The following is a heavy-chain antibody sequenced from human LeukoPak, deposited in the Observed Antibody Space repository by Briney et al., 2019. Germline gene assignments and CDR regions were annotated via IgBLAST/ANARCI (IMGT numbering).Heavy chain of an antibody. CDR1: GYIFTGYY. CDR2: INPNSGGT. J-gene: IGHJ5*02. Sequence: ASVKVSCKASGYIFTGYYMHWVRQAPGQGLEWVGWINPNSGGTNYAQKFQGRVTMTRDTSISTAYMELSRLRSDDTAVYYCARSASSGSYDNWFDPWGQGTLVTVSS. CDR3: ARSASSGSYDNWFDP. D-gene: IGHD1-26*01. V-gene: IGHV1-2*02.